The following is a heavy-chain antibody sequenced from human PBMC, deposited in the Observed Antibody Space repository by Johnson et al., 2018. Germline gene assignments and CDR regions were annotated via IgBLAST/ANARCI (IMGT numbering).Heavy chain of an antibody. D-gene: IGHD3-10*02. J-gene: IGHJ3*02. CDR1: GFPFDDYD. Sequence: EVQLLESGGGVVRPGGSLRLSCAASGFPFDDYDMSWVRQAPGKGLEWVSGINWNGGSTGYADSVKGRFTISRDNAKNSLYLQMNSLGAGDTALYYCARASTMFRDAFDIWGQGTMVTVSS. V-gene: IGHV3-20*04. CDR3: ARASTMFRDAFDI. CDR2: INWNGGST.